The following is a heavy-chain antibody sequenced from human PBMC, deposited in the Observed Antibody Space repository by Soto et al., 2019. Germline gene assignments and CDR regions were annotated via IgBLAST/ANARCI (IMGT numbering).Heavy chain of an antibody. V-gene: IGHV3-30-3*01. CDR3: ARDQPGVYGMDV. CDR2: ISYDGSNK. Sequence: GGSLRLSCAASGFTFSSYAMHWVRQAPGKGLEWVAVISYDGSNKYYADSVKGRFTISRDNSKNTLYLQMNSLRAEDTAVYYCARDQPGVYGMDVWGQGTTVTVSS. CDR1: GFTFSSYA. D-gene: IGHD3-10*01. J-gene: IGHJ6*02.